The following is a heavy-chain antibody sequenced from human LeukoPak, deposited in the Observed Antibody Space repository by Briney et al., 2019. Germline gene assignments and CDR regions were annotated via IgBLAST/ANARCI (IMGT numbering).Heavy chain of an antibody. J-gene: IGHJ4*02. CDR3: ARFAVAGKRSFDY. D-gene: IGHD6-19*01. Sequence: PGGSLRLSCAASGFTFSSYEMNWVRQAPGKGLEWVSYISSSGSTIYYADSVKGRFTISRDNAKNSLYLQMNSLRAEDTAVYYCARFAVAGKRSFDYWGQGTLVTVSS. CDR1: GFTFSSYE. V-gene: IGHV3-48*03. CDR2: ISSSGSTI.